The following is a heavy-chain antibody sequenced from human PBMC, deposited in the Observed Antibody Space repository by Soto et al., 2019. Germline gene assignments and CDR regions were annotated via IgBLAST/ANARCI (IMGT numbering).Heavy chain of an antibody. CDR3: ARASGHIYATLHGPFDH. CDR2: ISHDGNNK. CDR1: GFTFNRHP. Sequence: PGGSLRLSCAASGFTFNRHPLHWVRQAPGKGLEWVAVISHDGNNKYYADSVKGRFTISRDNSMNMLYLQMHGLRTEDTAIFYCARASGHIYATLHGPFDHWGQGA. J-gene: IGHJ4*02. D-gene: IGHD2-8*01. V-gene: IGHV3-30-3*01.